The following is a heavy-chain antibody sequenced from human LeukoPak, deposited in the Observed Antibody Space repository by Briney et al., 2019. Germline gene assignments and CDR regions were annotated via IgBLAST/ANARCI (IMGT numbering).Heavy chain of an antibody. D-gene: IGHD3-10*02. CDR3: ARGTMFPYYFDY. J-gene: IGHJ4*02. CDR1: GFTFSSYA. CDR2: ISGVDDRT. V-gene: IGHV3-23*01. Sequence: GGSLRLSCAASGFTFSSYALHWVRQAPGKGLEWVAGISGVDDRTNYADSVRGRLSISRDNSKSTVYLQVNSLRAEDTAVYYCARGTMFPYYFDYWGQGSLVTVSS.